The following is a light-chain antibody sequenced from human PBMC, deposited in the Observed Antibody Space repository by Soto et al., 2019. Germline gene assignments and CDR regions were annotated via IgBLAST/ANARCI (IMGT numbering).Light chain of an antibody. J-gene: IGLJ2*01. Sequence: QSALTQPPSASGSPGQSVTISCTGTSSDVGGYNYVSWYQQHPGKAPKLMIYEVSKRPSGVPDRFSGSKSGNTASLTVSGLQAEDEADYSCSSYARSNKVVVFGGGTKLTVL. CDR1: SSDVGGYNY. CDR3: SSYARSNKVVV. V-gene: IGLV2-8*01. CDR2: EVS.